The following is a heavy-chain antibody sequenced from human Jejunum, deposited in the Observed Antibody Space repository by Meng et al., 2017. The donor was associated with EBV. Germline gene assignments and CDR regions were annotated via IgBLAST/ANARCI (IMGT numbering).Heavy chain of an antibody. V-gene: IGHV3-23*04. CDR3: AKLLKY. CDR1: GFSFSNSA. CDR2: ISGSAGNT. Sequence: EVQLVWSGGGLVQRVGSLRLACAASGFSFSNSAMSWVRQAPGKGLEWVSVISGSAGNTYYADSVKGRFTISRDLSNNTLYLQMNSLRAEDTAIYYCAKLLKYWGQGTLVTVSS. J-gene: IGHJ4*02.